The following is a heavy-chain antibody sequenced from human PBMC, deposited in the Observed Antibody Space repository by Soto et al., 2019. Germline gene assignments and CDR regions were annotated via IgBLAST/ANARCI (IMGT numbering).Heavy chain of an antibody. CDR1: GFTFSSCA. Sequence: PGGSRRVSCAASGFTFSSCAMSWVRQAPGKGLEWFSAISGSGGSTYYADSVKGRFTISRDNSKNTLYLQMNSLRAEDTAVYYCAWDIQWPLTTEYFQHWGQGTLVTVSS. V-gene: IGHV3-23*01. D-gene: IGHD5-12*01. CDR3: AWDIQWPLTTEYFQH. CDR2: ISGSGGST. J-gene: IGHJ1*01.